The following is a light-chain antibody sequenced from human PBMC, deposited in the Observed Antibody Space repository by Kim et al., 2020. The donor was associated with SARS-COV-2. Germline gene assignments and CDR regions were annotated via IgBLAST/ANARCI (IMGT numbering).Light chain of an antibody. J-gene: IGLJ1*01. CDR3: QSYDSSLSALYV. Sequence: RVTSSCTGSSSNIGAGYDVHWYQQLPGTAPKLLIYDNSNRPSGVPDRFSGSKSGTSASLAITGLQAEDEADYYCQSYDSSLSALYVFGTGTKVTVL. CDR2: DNS. CDR1: SSNIGAGYD. V-gene: IGLV1-40*01.